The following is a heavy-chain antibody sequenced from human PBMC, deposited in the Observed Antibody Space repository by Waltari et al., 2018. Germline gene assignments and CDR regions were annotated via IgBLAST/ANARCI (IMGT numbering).Heavy chain of an antibody. V-gene: IGHV6-1*01. D-gene: IGHD3-16*01. CDR3: ARDPPDGYTYFDY. CDR2: TYYRSMWYK. J-gene: IGHJ4*02. CDR1: GDSVSSKTAA. Sequence: QVQLQQSGPGLVKPSQTLSLTCAISGDSVSSKTAAWNWIRQSPSRGLEWLGRTYYRSMWYKNYSVSVKSRITINQYTSKNQFSLQLSSVTPEDTAVYYCARDPPDGYTYFDYWGQGTLVTVSS.